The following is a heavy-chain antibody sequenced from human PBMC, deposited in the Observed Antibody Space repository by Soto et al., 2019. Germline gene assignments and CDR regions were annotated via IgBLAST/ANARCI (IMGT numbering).Heavy chain of an antibody. CDR2: IKSKTDGGTT. Sequence: PGGSLRLSCAASGFTFSNAWMSWVRQAPGKGLEWVGRIKSKTDGGTTDYAAPVKGRFTISRDNSKNTLYLQMNSLRAEDTAVYYCARPHHSSYRDYYFDYWGQGTLVTVSS. D-gene: IGHD6-6*01. CDR3: ARPHHSSYRDYYFDY. V-gene: IGHV3-15*01. J-gene: IGHJ4*02. CDR1: GFTFSNAW.